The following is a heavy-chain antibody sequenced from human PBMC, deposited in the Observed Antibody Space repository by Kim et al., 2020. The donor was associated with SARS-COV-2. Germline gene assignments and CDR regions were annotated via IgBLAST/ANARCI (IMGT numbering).Heavy chain of an antibody. CDR3: AKVSHVDTAMVPYYYYYYGMDV. V-gene: IGHV3-23*01. Sequence: GGSLRLSCAASGFTFSSYAMSWVRQAPGKGLEWVSAISGSGGSTYYADSVKGRFTISRDNSKNTLYLQMNSLRAEDTAVYYCAKVSHVDTAMVPYYYYYYGMDVWGQGTTVTVSS. D-gene: IGHD5-18*01. CDR1: GFTFSSYA. J-gene: IGHJ6*02. CDR2: ISGSGGST.